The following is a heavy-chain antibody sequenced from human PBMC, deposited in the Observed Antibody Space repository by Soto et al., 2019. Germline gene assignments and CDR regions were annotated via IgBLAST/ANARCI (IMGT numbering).Heavy chain of an antibody. CDR1: GFTFSSYA. Sequence: QVQLVESGGGVVQPGRSLRLSCAASGFTFSSYAMHWVRQAPGKGLEWVAVISYDGSNKYYADSVKGPFTISRDNSKNTLYLQMNSLRAEDTAVYYCAGDGWYDSSGYDRHFQHWGQGTLVTVSS. CDR2: ISYDGSNK. D-gene: IGHD3-22*01. J-gene: IGHJ1*01. CDR3: AGDGWYDSSGYDRHFQH. V-gene: IGHV3-30-3*01.